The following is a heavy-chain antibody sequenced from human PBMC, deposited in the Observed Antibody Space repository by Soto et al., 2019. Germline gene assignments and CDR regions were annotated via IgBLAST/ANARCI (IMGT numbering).Heavy chain of an antibody. CDR2: IYHTGNA. D-gene: IGHD3-22*01. J-gene: IGHJ5*02. Sequence: SETLSLTCSVSGDSISNSRFYWAWIRQPPGEGLERIGSIYHTGNAYYNPSLKSRVTISVDTSKNQFSLKLTSVTAADAVLYYCARDFFDSSDYTTNWFDPWGQGTLVTVSS. V-gene: IGHV4-39*01. CDR1: GDSISNSRFY. CDR3: ARDFFDSSDYTTNWFDP.